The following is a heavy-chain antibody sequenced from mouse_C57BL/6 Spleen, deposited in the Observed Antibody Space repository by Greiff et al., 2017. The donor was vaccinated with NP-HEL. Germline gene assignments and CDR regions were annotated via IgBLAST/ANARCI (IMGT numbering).Heavy chain of an antibody. J-gene: IGHJ2*01. D-gene: IGHD1-1*01. CDR2: INPNNGGT. CDR1: GYTFTDYY. CDR3: AREVDYFDY. Sequence: VQLQQSGPELVKPGASVKISCKASGYTFTDYYMNWVKQSHGKSLEWIGDINPNNGGTSYNQKFKGKATLTVDKSSSTAYMELRSLTSEDSAVYYCAREVDYFDYWGQGTTLTVSS. V-gene: IGHV1-26*01.